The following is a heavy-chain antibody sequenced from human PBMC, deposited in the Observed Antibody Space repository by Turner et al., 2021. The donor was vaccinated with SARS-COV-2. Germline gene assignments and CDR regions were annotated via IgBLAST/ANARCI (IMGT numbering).Heavy chain of an antibody. V-gene: IGHV3-23*01. D-gene: IGHD3-22*01. CDR2: ISGSGGDT. CDR3: AKGVRGAMIVVVIPYFDY. Sequence: EVQLLESGGGLVQPGGSLRLSCAASGFTFSSYAMRWVRQAPGKGLEWVSAISGSGGDTYYADSVKGRFTISRDNSKNTLFLQMNSLRAEDTAVYYCAKGVRGAMIVVVIPYFDYWGQGTLVTVSS. J-gene: IGHJ4*02. CDR1: GFTFSSYA.